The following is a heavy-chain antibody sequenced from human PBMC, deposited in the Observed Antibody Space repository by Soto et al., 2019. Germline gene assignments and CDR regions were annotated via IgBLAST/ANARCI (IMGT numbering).Heavy chain of an antibody. CDR2: IIPIFGTA. V-gene: IGHV1-69*13. J-gene: IGHJ5*02. D-gene: IGHD3-22*01. CDR3: ARLFPTYYYDSSGYYRAGGFDP. Sequence: EASVKVSCKASGGTFSSNAISWVRQAPGQGLEWMGGIIPIFGTANYAQKFQGRVTITADESTSTAYMELSSLRSEDTAVYYCARLFPTYYYDSSGYYRAGGFDPWGQGTLVTVSS. CDR1: GGTFSSNA.